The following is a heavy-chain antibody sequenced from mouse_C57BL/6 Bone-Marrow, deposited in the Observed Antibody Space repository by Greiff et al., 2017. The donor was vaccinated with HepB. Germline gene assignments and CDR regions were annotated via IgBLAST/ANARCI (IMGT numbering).Heavy chain of an antibody. CDR2: IHPNSGST. Sequence: QVQLQQSGAELVKPGASVKLSCKASGYTFTSYWMHWVKQRPGQGLEWIGMIHPNSGSTNYNEKFKSKATLTVDKSSRTAYMQLSSLTSEDSAVYYCARRGNRLRRAFDYWGQGTTLTVSS. D-gene: IGHD2-4*01. CDR3: ARRGNRLRRAFDY. CDR1: GYTFTSYW. J-gene: IGHJ2*01. V-gene: IGHV1-64*01.